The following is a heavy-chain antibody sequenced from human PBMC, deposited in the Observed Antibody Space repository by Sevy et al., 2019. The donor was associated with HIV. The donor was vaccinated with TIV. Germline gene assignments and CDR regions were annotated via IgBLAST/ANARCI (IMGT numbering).Heavy chain of an antibody. D-gene: IGHD5-12*01. CDR3: AGDSGYTGYD. J-gene: IGHJ4*02. V-gene: IGHV3-21*01. CDR1: GFTFSTYS. CDR2: ISRSSTYI. Sequence: GGSLRLSCATSGFTFSTYSMNWVRQAPGKGLEWVSSISRSSTYIYYTDSVKGRFTQSRDNARNSLYLQMNSLRVDETAVYYCAGDSGYTGYDWGQGTLVTVSS.